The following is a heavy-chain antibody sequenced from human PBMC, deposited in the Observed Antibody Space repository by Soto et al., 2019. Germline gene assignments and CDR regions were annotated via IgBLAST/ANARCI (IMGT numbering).Heavy chain of an antibody. D-gene: IGHD2-8*01. V-gene: IGHV1-2*04. CDR3: ARGDSTDCSNGVCAFFYNHDMDV. CDR2: INPKSGGT. CDR1: GHSFTDYH. J-gene: IGHJ6*02. Sequence: ASVKVSCKASGHSFTDYHIHWVRQAPGQGLEWLGRINPKSGGTSTAQKFQGWVTMTTDTSISTASMELTRLTSDDTAIYYCARGDSTDCSNGVCAFFYNHDMDVWGQGTTVTVSS.